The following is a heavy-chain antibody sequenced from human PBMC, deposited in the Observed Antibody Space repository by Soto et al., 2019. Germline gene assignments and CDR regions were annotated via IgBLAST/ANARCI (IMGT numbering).Heavy chain of an antibody. CDR1: GYTFTSYG. Sequence: GASVKVSCKASGYTFTSYGISWVRQAPGQGLEWMGWISAYNGNTNYAQKFQGGVTMTTDTSTSTAYMELRSLRSDDTAVYYCARDVIAATLHYWGQGTLVTVSS. CDR2: ISAYNGNT. V-gene: IGHV1-18*01. J-gene: IGHJ4*02. D-gene: IGHD2-15*01. CDR3: ARDVIAATLHY.